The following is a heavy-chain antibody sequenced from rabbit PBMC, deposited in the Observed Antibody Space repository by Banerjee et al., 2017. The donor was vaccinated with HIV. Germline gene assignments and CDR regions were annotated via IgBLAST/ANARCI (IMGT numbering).Heavy chain of an antibody. Sequence: QEQLVESGGDLVKPGASLTLTCTASGFDFSNYYWMCWVRQPPGKGLEWVACIYAGTDDSSYYASWAKGRFTISKTSSTTVTLQMTSLTAADTATYFCARGSGYDGYGYTLGDYFSLWGQGTLVTVS. CDR3: ARGSGYDGYGYTLGDYFSL. V-gene: IGHV1S45*01. J-gene: IGHJ4*01. D-gene: IGHD6-1*01. CDR2: IYAGTDDSS. CDR1: GFDFSNYYW.